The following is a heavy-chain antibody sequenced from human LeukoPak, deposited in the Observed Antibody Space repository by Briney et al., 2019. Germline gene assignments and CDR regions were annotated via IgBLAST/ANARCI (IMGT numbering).Heavy chain of an antibody. CDR1: GFTFSSYA. CDR3: ARETYYYDSRYYYYYYYGMDV. J-gene: IGHJ6*02. Sequence: PGGSLRLSCAASGFTFSSYAMSWVRQAPGKGLEWVSAISGSGGSTYYADSVKGRFTISRDNSKNTLYLQMNSLRAEDTAVYYCARETYYYDSRYYYYYYYGMDVWGQGTTVTVSS. V-gene: IGHV3-23*01. D-gene: IGHD3-22*01. CDR2: ISGSGGST.